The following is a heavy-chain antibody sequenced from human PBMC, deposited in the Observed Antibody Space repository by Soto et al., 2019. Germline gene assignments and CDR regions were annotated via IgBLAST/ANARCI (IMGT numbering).Heavy chain of an antibody. CDR3: ARGSPSMTYFGYYYCDF. CDR2: ISGGGST. V-gene: IGHV3-53*01. Sequence: EVQLVESGGGLIQPGGSLRLSCAASGVTVSSNYMSWVRQAPGKGLEWVSLISGGGSTYYSDSVKGRFTISRDNYKNTLNLVMKSLRAEDTAVYYCARGSPSMTYFGYYYCDFWGQGSLVTVSS. CDR1: GVTVSSNY. D-gene: IGHD3-16*01. J-gene: IGHJ4*02.